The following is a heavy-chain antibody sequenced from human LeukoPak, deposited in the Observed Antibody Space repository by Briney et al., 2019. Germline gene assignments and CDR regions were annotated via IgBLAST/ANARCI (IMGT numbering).Heavy chain of an antibody. CDR3: AKTDYGTEYSSGWLID. CDR2: ISYDGSNK. J-gene: IGHJ4*02. CDR1: GFTFSSYG. V-gene: IGHV3-30*19. D-gene: IGHD6-19*01. Sequence: PGRSPRLSCAASGFTFSSYGMHWVRQAPGKGLEWVAVISYDGSNKYYADSVKGRFTISRDNAKNSLYLQMNSLRAEDTALYYCAKTDYGTEYSSGWLIDWGQGTLVTVSS.